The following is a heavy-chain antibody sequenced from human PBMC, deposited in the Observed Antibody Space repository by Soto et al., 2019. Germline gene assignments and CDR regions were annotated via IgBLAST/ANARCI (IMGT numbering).Heavy chain of an antibody. J-gene: IGHJ5*02. Sequence: QLQLQESGPGLVKPSETLSLTCTVSGGSISSSSYYWGWIRQPPGKGLEWIGSIYYSGSTYYNPSLKSRVTISVDTSKNQFSLKLSSVTAADTAVYYCARQAITMIVVVPYWFDPWGQGTLVTVSS. CDR1: GGSISSSSYY. D-gene: IGHD3-22*01. CDR3: ARQAITMIVVVPYWFDP. V-gene: IGHV4-39*01. CDR2: IYYSGST.